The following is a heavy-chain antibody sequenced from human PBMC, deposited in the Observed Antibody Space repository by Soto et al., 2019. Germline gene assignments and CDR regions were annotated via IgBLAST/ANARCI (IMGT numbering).Heavy chain of an antibody. CDR2: ISNDGTNK. CDR1: GFTFSSYA. J-gene: IGHJ3*02. CDR3: AKFYYDSSGSRPPNGAFDI. Sequence: GGSLRLSCVGTGFTFSSYAMHWVRQAPGKGLEWVAVISNDGTNKYYADSVEGRITISRDNSKNTLYLQMHSLRAEDAAVYYCAKFYYDSSGSRPPNGAFDIWGQGTTVTVS. V-gene: IGHV3-30-3*02. D-gene: IGHD3-22*01.